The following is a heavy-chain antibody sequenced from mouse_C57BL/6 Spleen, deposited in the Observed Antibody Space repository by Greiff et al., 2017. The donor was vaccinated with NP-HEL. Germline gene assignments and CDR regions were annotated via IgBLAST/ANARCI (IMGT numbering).Heavy chain of an antibody. J-gene: IGHJ2*01. CDR1: GYAFSSYW. D-gene: IGHD1-1*01. Sequence: VQLQQSGAELVKPGASVKISCKASGYAFSSYWMNWVKQRPGKGLEWIGQIYPGDGDPNYNGKFKGKATLTADKSSSTAYMQLSSLTSEDSAVYFCARFYYYGSSYVLDYWGQGTTLTVSS. CDR2: IYPGDGDP. CDR3: ARFYYYGSSYVLDY. V-gene: IGHV1-80*01.